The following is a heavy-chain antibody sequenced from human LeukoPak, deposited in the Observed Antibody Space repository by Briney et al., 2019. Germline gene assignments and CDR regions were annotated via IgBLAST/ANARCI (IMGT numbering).Heavy chain of an antibody. CDR2: ISGGGETT. D-gene: IGHD4-17*01. CDR3: ARDYADYVGYFFFDY. V-gene: IGHV3-23*01. J-gene: IGHJ4*02. CDR1: GFTFNNYA. Sequence: GGSLRLSCAASGFTFNNYAMNWVRQAPGKGLEWVSSISGGGETTYYADSAKGRFTISRDNSQNTLYLQMNSLRAEDTAVYYCARDYADYVGYFFFDYWGQGTLVTVSS.